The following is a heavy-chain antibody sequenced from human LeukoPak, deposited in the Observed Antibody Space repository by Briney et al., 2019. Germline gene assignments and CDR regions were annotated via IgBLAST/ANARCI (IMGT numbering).Heavy chain of an antibody. CDR1: GFTFDDYA. D-gene: IGHD3-10*01. CDR3: AKGFRGVISDYFDY. CDR2: ISWNSGSI. V-gene: IGHV3-9*01. J-gene: IGHJ4*02. Sequence: GGSLRLSCAASGFTFDDYAMHWVRQAPGKGLEWVSGISWNSGSIGYADSAKGRFTISRDNAKNSLYLQMNSLRAEDTALYYCAKGFRGVISDYFDYWGQGTLVTVSS.